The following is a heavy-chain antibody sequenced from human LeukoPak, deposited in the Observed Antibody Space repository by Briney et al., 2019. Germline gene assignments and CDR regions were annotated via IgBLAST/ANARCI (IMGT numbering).Heavy chain of an antibody. CDR2: IGPSGDTI. CDR1: GFTFRSYE. V-gene: IGHV3-48*03. J-gene: IGHJ4*02. CDR3: ARDDFWSGNLDY. D-gene: IGHD3-3*01. Sequence: GGSLRLSCAASGFTFRSYEMNWVRQAPGKGLEWVSYIGPSGDTIYYADSVKGRFTISRDNAKNSLYLKMNSLRAEDTAVYYCARDDFWSGNLDYWGQGTLVTVSS.